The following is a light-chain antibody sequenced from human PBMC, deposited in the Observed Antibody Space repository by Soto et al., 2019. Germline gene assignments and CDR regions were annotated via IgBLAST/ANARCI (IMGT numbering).Light chain of an antibody. CDR2: GTS. Sequence: EIVVTQSPGTLSLSPGERATLSCRASQSISNDHLAWYQQKPGQAPRLLIYGTSNRATGGIADRFSGSGSGTDFTLTLSRLEPEDVAVYYCQYYGSSVTFAGGTKVEIK. V-gene: IGKV3-20*01. CDR1: QSISNDH. J-gene: IGKJ4*01. CDR3: QYYGSSVT.